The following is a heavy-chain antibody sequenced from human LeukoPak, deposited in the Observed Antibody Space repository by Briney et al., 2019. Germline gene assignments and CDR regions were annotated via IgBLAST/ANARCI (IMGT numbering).Heavy chain of an antibody. V-gene: IGHV3-66*01. Sequence: GGSLRLSCTASEFSVSDKYISWIRQAPGKGLEWVSAIYTSGSTYYAESVKGRYTISRDSPKDTVYLQMNSLSDDDTAVYYCARAPQLRYFDWLPPPDYWGQGTLVTVSS. CDR3: ARAPQLRYFDWLPPPDY. D-gene: IGHD3-9*01. CDR1: EFSVSDKY. J-gene: IGHJ4*02. CDR2: IYTSGST.